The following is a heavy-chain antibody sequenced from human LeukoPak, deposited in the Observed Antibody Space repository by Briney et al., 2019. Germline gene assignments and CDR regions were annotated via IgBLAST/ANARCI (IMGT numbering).Heavy chain of an antibody. CDR2: MNPNSGNT. Sequence: ASVKVPCKASGYTFTSYDINWVRPATGQGLEWMGWMNPNSGNTGYAQKFQGRVTMTRNTSISTAHMELSSLRSEDTAVYYCARTNYCSSTSCYPDYWGQGTLVTVSS. CDR3: ARTNYCSSTSCYPDY. J-gene: IGHJ4*02. V-gene: IGHV1-8*01. CDR1: GYTFTSYD. D-gene: IGHD2-2*01.